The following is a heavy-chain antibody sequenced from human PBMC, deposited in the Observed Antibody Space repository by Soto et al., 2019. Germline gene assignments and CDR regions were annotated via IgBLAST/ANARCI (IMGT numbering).Heavy chain of an antibody. CDR2: IWYDGSNK. D-gene: IGHD5-12*01. J-gene: IGHJ4*02. CDR3: ARARGRHIVAETASEY. Sequence: QVQLVESGGGVVQPGRSLSLSCAASGFTFSSYGMHWVRQAPGTGLEWVAVIWYDGSNKYYADSVTGRFTISSDNSKTTVYLQMIGLRAEDTAVYYGARARGRHIVAETASEYWGKGPLVTVCS. CDR1: GFTFSSYG. V-gene: IGHV3-33*01.